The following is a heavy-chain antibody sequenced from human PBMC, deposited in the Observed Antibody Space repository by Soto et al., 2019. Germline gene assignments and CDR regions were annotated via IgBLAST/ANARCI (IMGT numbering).Heavy chain of an antibody. V-gene: IGHV1-69*04. CDR2: IIANHGIT. D-gene: IGHD1-26*01. CDR1: GGTFSSYT. CDR3: ARDAAVGLFDY. Sequence: SVKVSCKASGGTFSSYTISWVRQAPGQGLEWMGRIIANHGITNYAQKLQGRVTMTADTSTSTAYMELRSLRSDDTAVYYCARDAAVGLFDYWGQGTLVTVSS. J-gene: IGHJ4*02.